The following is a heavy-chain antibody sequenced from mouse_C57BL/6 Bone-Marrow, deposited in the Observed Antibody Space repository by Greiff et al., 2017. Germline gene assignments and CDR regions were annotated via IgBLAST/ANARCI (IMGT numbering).Heavy chain of an antibody. CDR2: IRSKSNNYAT. J-gene: IGHJ1*03. Sequence: EVQVVESGGGLVQPKGSLKLSCAASGFSFNTYAMNWVRQAPGRGLEWVARIRSKSNNYATYYADSVKDRFTISRDDSESMLYLQMNNLKTEDPAMYYCVRRRLGLTYWYFDVWGTGTTVTVSS. CDR1: GFSFNTYA. CDR3: VRRRLGLTYWYFDV. D-gene: IGHD4-1*01. V-gene: IGHV10-1*01.